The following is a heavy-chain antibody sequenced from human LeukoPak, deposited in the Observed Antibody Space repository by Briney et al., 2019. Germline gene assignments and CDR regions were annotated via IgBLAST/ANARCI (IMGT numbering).Heavy chain of an antibody. CDR3: ARAPGAALD. CDR2: INHRGST. D-gene: IGHD2-15*01. V-gene: IGHV4-34*01. Sequence: SWVRQPPGKGLEWIGEINHRGSTNYNPSLKSRVTVSLDTSKNQFSLKLSSVTAADTAVYYCARAPGAALDWGQGTLVTVSS. J-gene: IGHJ4*02.